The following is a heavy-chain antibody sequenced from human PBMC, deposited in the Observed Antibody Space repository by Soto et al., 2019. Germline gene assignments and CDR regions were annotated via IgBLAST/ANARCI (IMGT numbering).Heavy chain of an antibody. CDR3: VRDGTKTLRDWFDP. D-gene: IGHD1-1*01. CDR2: IYATGTT. CDR1: GASISGFY. J-gene: IGHJ5*02. V-gene: IGHV4-4*07. Sequence: SETLSLTCTVSGASISGFYWSWIRKSAGKGLEWIGRIYATGTTDYNPSLKSRAMMSVDTSKKQFSLKLRSVTAADTAVYYCVRDGTKTLRDWFDPWGQGISVTLSS.